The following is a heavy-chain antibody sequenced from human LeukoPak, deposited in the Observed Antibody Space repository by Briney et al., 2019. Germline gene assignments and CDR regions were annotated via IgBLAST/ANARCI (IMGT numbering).Heavy chain of an antibody. Sequence: PGGSLRLSCAASGFTFSSYSMNWVRQAPGKGLEWVSSISPTSDFIYYEASVKGRFTISRDNAKNSLYLQMNSLRAEDTALYYCAKDSSGWFYNWFDPWGQGTLVTVSS. CDR2: ISPTSDFI. CDR1: GFTFSSYS. D-gene: IGHD6-19*01. J-gene: IGHJ5*02. CDR3: AKDSSGWFYNWFDP. V-gene: IGHV3-21*04.